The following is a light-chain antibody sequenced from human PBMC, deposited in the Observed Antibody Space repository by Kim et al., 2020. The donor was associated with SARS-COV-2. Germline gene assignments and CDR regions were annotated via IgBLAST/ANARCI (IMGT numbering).Light chain of an antibody. CDR1: QNINSQ. Sequence: DIQMTQSPSSLSASVGDRVTITCRTSQNINSQLNWYHQKPGRAPKLLIYAASTLQSGVPSRFSGSGSETDFTLTISSLQPEDFATYFCQQTYSSPVTFGRGTKVDIK. CDR3: QQTYSSPVT. CDR2: AAS. J-gene: IGKJ4*01. V-gene: IGKV1-39*01.